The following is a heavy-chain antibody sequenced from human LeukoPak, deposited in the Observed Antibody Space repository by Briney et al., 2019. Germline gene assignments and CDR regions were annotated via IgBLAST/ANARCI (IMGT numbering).Heavy chain of an antibody. Sequence: ASVKISCKASGYTFTSYYMHWVRQAPGQGLEWMAIINPGGGSTSYAQKFQGRVTMTRDTSTSTVYMELSSLRSEDTAVYYCATSYGVAAAGKDDYWGQGTLVTVSS. V-gene: IGHV1-46*01. CDR2: INPGGGST. CDR3: ATSYGVAAAGKDDY. D-gene: IGHD6-13*01. CDR1: GYTFTSYY. J-gene: IGHJ4*02.